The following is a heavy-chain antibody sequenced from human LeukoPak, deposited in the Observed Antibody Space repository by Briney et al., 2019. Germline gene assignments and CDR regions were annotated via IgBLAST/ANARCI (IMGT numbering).Heavy chain of an antibody. CDR2: IIPIFGTA. V-gene: IGHV1-69*05. J-gene: IGHJ4*02. Sequence: PVASVKVSCKASGGTFSSYAISWVRQAPGQGLEWMGGIIPIFGTANYAQKFQGRVTITTDESTSTAYMELSSLRSEDTAVYYCARPLAHSGSYYEWGFDYWGQGTLVTVSS. CDR1: GGTFSSYA. D-gene: IGHD1-26*01. CDR3: ARPLAHSGSYYEWGFDY.